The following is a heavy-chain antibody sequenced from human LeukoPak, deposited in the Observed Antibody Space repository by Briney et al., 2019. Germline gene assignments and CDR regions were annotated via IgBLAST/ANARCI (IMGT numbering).Heavy chain of an antibody. CDR3: ARPSIAAAGPNWFDP. CDR2: ISSSSSYI. Sequence: GGSLRLSCAASGFTFSSYSMNWVRQAPGKGLEWVSSISSSSSYIYYADSVKGRFTISRDNAKNSLYLQMNSLRAEDTAVYYCARPSIAAAGPNWFDPWGQGTLVTVSS. CDR1: GFTFSSYS. V-gene: IGHV3-21*01. D-gene: IGHD6-13*01. J-gene: IGHJ5*02.